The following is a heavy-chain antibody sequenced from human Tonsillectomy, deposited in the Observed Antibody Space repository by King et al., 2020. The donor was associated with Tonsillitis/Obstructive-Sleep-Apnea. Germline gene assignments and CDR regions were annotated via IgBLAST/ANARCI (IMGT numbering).Heavy chain of an antibody. CDR3: ATGSGIAARRGGNHFDY. CDR2: IIPIFGTA. V-gene: IGHV1-69*01. Sequence: QLVQSGAEVKKPGSSVKVSCKASGGTFSSYAIRWVRQAPRQGLEWMGGIIPIFGTANYAQKFKGRVTITADESTSTAYMELSSLRSEDTAVYYCATGSGIAARRGGNHFDYWGQGTLVTVSS. D-gene: IGHD6-6*01. CDR1: GGTFSSYA. J-gene: IGHJ4*02.